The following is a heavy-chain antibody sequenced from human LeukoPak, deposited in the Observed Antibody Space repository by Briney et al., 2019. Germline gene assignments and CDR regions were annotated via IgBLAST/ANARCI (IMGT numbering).Heavy chain of an antibody. D-gene: IGHD2-2*01. CDR3: AKDPTGPYLLLLRLGFDY. CDR2: ISGSGGST. CDR1: GFTFSSYA. V-gene: IGHV3-23*01. J-gene: IGHJ4*02. Sequence: GGSLRLSCAASGFTFSSYAMSWVRQAPGKGLEWVSAISGSGGSTYYADSVKGRFTISRDNSKNTLYLQMNSLRAEDTAVYYCAKDPTGPYLLLLRLGFDYWGQGTLVTVSS.